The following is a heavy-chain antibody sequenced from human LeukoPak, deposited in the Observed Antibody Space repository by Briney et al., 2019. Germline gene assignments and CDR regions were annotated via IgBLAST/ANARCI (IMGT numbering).Heavy chain of an antibody. V-gene: IGHV3-23*01. Sequence: QSGGSLRLSCAASGFTFSTYDMSWVRQAAGKGLEWVSCIMGRDGTTHYADPVRGRFTIPRDNSKNTLYLQMNSLKVEDTARYYCTKGAWLDDWGQGTLVTVSS. J-gene: IGHJ5*02. CDR2: IMGRDGTT. CDR3: TKGAWLDD. CDR1: GFTFSTYD.